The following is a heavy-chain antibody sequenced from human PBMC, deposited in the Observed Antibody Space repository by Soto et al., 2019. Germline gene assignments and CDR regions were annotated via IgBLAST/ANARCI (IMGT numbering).Heavy chain of an antibody. D-gene: IGHD2-15*01. CDR3: ARDLGCGSCPFDD. CDR1: GFTVSSNY. J-gene: IGHJ4*02. CDR2: IYSGGST. Sequence: GGSLRLSCAASGFTVSSNYMSWVRQAPGKGLEWVSVIYSGGSTYYADSVKGRFTISRDNSKNTLYLQMNSLRAEDTAVYYCARDLGCGSCPFDDWGQGTLVTVSS. V-gene: IGHV3-66*01.